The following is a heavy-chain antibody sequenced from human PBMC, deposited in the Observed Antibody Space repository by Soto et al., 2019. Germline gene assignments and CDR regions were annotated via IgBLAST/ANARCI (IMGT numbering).Heavy chain of an antibody. CDR2: IRSKAYGGTT. J-gene: IGHJ5*02. V-gene: IGHV3-49*04. CDR3: TRDSTISTTNPRP. D-gene: IGHD3-3*01. Sequence: PGGSLRLSCTASGFTFGDYAMSWVRQAPGKGLEWVGFIRSKAYGGTTEYAASVKGRFTISRDDSKSIAYLQMNSLKTEDTAVYYCTRDSTISTTNPRPWGQGTLVTVSS. CDR1: GFTFGDYA.